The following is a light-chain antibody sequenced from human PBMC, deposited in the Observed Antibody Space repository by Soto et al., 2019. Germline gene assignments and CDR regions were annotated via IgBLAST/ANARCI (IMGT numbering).Light chain of an antibody. Sequence: DIVMTQSPDFLAVPLGERATINCRSSQSLLYSSNNKTYLAWYQHRPGQSPTMLIFWASARESGVPDRFSGSGSEPDFTRTISRLQAEDAAVYYCQQYYSDFFTFGQGTRLEIK. CDR1: QSLLYSSNNKTY. J-gene: IGKJ2*01. CDR2: WAS. V-gene: IGKV4-1*01. CDR3: QQYYSDFFT.